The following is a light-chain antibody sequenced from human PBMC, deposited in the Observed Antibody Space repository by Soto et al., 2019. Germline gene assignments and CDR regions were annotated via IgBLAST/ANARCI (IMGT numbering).Light chain of an antibody. CDR1: QSVSDY. J-gene: IGKJ4*01. V-gene: IGKV3-11*01. Sequence: DIVLTQSPATLSLSPGERATLSCKTSQSVSDYLAWFQQKPGQAPRLLIYDTSNRAPGAPARFSGSGYGTDFTLTISSLEPEDSAVYYCQQRRDRPRLTFGGGTKVEI. CDR3: QQRRDRPRLT. CDR2: DTS.